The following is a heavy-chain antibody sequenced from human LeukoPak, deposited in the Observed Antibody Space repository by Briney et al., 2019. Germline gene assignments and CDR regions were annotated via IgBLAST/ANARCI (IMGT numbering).Heavy chain of an antibody. V-gene: IGHV1-2*02. CDR1: GYTFTGYY. J-gene: IGHJ4*02. CDR3: ASDCSSTSCYEYYFDY. Sequence: GASVKVSCKASGYTFTGYYMHWVRQAPGQGLEWLGWINPNSGGTNYAQKFQGRVTMTRDTSISTAYVELSRLRSDDTAIYYCASDCSSTSCYEYYFDYWGQGAPVTVSS. D-gene: IGHD2-2*01. CDR2: INPNSGGT.